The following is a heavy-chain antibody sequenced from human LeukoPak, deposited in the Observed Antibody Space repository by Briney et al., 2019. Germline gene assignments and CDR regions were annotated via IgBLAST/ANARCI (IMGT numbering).Heavy chain of an antibody. J-gene: IGHJ4*02. CDR3: ARGPWREVALTYYFDY. V-gene: IGHV3-21*01. CDR1: GFTFSSYS. D-gene: IGHD1-26*01. Sequence: GGSLRLSCAASGFTFSSYSMNWVRQAPGKGLEWVSSISSSSSYIYYADSVKGRFTISRDNAKNSLYLQMNSLRAEDTAVYYCARGPWREVALTYYFDYWGQGTLVTVSS. CDR2: ISSSSSYI.